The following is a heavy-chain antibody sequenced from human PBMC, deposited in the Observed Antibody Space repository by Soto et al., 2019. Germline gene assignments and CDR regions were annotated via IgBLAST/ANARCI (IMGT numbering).Heavy chain of an antibody. D-gene: IGHD1-1*01. CDR3: ARGSSRELEY. J-gene: IGHJ4*02. CDR2: IWYDGSNK. CDR1: GFTFSNYG. V-gene: IGHV3-33*01. Sequence: QVQLVESGGGVVQPGRSLRLSCAASGFTFSNYGMHWVRQAPGKGLEWVAIIWYDGSNKYYVDSVKGRFTISRDNSKNTLYLQMNSLRAEDTAVYYCARGSSRELEYWGQGNPGHRLL.